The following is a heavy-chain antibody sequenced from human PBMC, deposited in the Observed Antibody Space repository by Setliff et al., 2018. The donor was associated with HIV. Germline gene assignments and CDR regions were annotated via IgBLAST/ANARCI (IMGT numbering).Heavy chain of an antibody. CDR2: ISHDGNNN. CDR3: AREGAPYKFWRGYYRHDGFDI. Sequence: HPGGSLRLSGAASGFTFSDYAMNLGRQAPGKGLEWVAVISHDGNNNEYADSGKGRFTISRDNSNNTLSLQMSSLRAADTAVYFCAREGAPYKFWRGYYRHDGFDIWGQGTAVTVSS. D-gene: IGHD3-3*01. J-gene: IGHJ3*02. CDR1: GFTFSDYA. V-gene: IGHV3-30*04.